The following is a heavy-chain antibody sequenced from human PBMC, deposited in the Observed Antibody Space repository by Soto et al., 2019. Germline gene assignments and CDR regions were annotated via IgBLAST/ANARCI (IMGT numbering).Heavy chain of an antibody. CDR3: ARVEVVVVAATQGPDAFDI. D-gene: IGHD2-15*01. V-gene: IGHV4-4*02. CDR2: IYHSGST. Sequence: SETLTLTCAVSGGSISSSNWWSWVRQPPGKGLEWIGEIYHSGSTNYNPSLKSRVTISVDKSKNQFSLKLSSVTAADTAVYYWARVEVVVVAATQGPDAFDIWGQGTMVTVSS. CDR1: GGSISSSNW. J-gene: IGHJ3*02.